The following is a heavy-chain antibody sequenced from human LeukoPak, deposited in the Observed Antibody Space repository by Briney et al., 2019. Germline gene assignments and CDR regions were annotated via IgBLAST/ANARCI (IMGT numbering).Heavy chain of an antibody. CDR3: ARGGYCSGGSCYTPRGVYYMDV. CDR1: GGTFSSYA. Sequence: SVKLSCKASGGTFSSYAISWVPHAPGQGLEWMGGIIPIFGTANYAQKFQGRVTITTDESTSTAYMELSSLRSEDTAVYYCARGGYCSGGSCYTPRGVYYMDVWGKGTTVTVSS. J-gene: IGHJ6*03. V-gene: IGHV1-69*05. D-gene: IGHD2-15*01. CDR2: IIPIFGTA.